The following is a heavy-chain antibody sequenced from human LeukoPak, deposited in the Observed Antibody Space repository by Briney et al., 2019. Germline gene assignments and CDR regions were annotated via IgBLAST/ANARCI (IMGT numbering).Heavy chain of an antibody. V-gene: IGHV3-23*01. Sequence: GGSLRLSCAASTFTFSNYPMRWVRQAPGKGLEWVSAISGSGGSTYYADSVKGRFTISRDNSKNTLYLQMNSLRAEDTAVYYCAKGAMYYYGSGSYSFWGQGTTVTVSS. J-gene: IGHJ6*02. CDR3: AKGAMYYYGSGSYSF. CDR2: ISGSGGST. D-gene: IGHD3-10*01. CDR1: TFTFSNYP.